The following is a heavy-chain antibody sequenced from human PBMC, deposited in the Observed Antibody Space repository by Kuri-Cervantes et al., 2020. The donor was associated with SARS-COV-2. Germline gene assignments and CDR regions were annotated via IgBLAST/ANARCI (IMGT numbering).Heavy chain of an antibody. CDR3: AKGIAVAGTGGFDY. D-gene: IGHD6-19*01. CDR1: GFTFSSYG. V-gene: IGHV3-30*02. Sequence: LSLTCAASGFTFSSYGVHWVRQAPGKGLEWVAFIRYDGSNKYYADSVKGRFTISRDNSKNTLYLQMNSLRAEDTAVYYCAKGIAVAGTGGFDYWGQETLVTVSS. CDR2: IRYDGSNK. J-gene: IGHJ4*02.